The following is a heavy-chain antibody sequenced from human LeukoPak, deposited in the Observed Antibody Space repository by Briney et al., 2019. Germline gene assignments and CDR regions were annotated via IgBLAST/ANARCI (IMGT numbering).Heavy chain of an antibody. CDR3: ARDRIAAAETWGAFDI. D-gene: IGHD6-13*01. V-gene: IGHV4-59*01. CDR2: IYYSGST. Sequence: SETLSLTCTVSGGSISSYYWSWIRQPPGKGLEWIGYIYYSGSTNYNPSLKSRVTISVDTSKNQFSLKLSSVTAADTAVYYCARDRIAAAETWGAFDIWGHGTMVTVSS. J-gene: IGHJ3*02. CDR1: GGSISSYY.